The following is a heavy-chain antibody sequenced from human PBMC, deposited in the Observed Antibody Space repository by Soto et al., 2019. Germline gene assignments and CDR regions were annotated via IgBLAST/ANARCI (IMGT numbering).Heavy chain of an antibody. CDR3: AKTRLCNGGSCYGIFDY. J-gene: IGHJ4*02. D-gene: IGHD2-15*01. Sequence: GGSLRLSCAASGFTFSSYAMSWVRQAPGKGLEWVSAISGSGGSTYYADSVKGRFTISRDNSKNTLYLQMNSLRAEDTAVYYCAKTRLCNGGSCYGIFDYWGQGTLVTVS. CDR2: ISGSGGST. CDR1: GFTFSSYA. V-gene: IGHV3-23*01.